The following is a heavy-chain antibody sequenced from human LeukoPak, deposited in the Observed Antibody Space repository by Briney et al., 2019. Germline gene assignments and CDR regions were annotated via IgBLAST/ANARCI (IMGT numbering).Heavy chain of an antibody. Sequence: SETLSLTCSVSGGSISSSSDYWDWIRQPPGKGLEWIGSINYSGSTYYNPSLRSRVTISVDTSKNQFSLKLISVTAADTAVYYCARGPGGSSWHWLDPWGQGTLVTVSS. V-gene: IGHV4-39*07. CDR1: GGSISSSSDY. D-gene: IGHD6-13*01. J-gene: IGHJ5*02. CDR3: ARGPGGSSWHWLDP. CDR2: INYSGST.